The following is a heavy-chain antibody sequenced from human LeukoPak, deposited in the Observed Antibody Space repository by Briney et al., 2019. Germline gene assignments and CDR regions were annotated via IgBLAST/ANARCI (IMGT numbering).Heavy chain of an antibody. CDR1: GGSISSGGYY. CDR2: IYYSGST. D-gene: IGHD1-26*01. CDR3: ASVKWELENFGAFDI. V-gene: IGHV4-31*03. Sequence: SETLSLTCTVSGGSISSGGYYWSWICQHPGKGLEWIGYIYYSGSTYYNPSLRSRVTISVDTSKNQFSLKLSSVTAADTAVYYCASVKWELENFGAFDIWGQGTMVTVSS. J-gene: IGHJ3*02.